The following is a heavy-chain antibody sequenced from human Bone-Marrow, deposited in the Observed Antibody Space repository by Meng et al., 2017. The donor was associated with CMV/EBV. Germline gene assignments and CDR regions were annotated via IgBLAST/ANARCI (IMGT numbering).Heavy chain of an antibody. D-gene: IGHD2-2*01. J-gene: IGHJ4*02. CDR3: ARGYCSSTGCYHDY. CDR1: GYTFTSYD. V-gene: IGHV1-8*01. CDR2: MNPNSGNT. Sequence: ASVKVSCKASGYTFTSYDINWVRQATGQGLEWMGWMNPNSGNTGYAQKFQGRVTMTRNTSISTAYMELSSLRSDDTAVYYCARGYCSSTGCYHDYWGQGTVVTVSS.